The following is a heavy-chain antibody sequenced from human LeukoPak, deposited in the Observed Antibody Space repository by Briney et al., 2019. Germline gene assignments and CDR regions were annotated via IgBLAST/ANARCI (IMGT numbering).Heavy chain of an antibody. CDR1: GFTFSCCA. CDR2: ISGGSEIT. Sequence: GGSLRLSCAASGFTFSCCAMSWVRQAPGKGLEWVSAISGGSEITYYADSVKGRFTISRDNAKNTLYLEMNSLRAEDTAVYYCARTFAAAHIDYWGQGTLVTVSS. J-gene: IGHJ4*02. V-gene: IGHV3-23*01. CDR3: ARTFAAAHIDY. D-gene: IGHD2-15*01.